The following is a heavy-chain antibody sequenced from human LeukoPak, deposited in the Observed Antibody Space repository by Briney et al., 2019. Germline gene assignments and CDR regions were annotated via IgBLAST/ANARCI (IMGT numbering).Heavy chain of an antibody. Sequence: GGSLRLSCAASGFTFSSYAMSWVRQAPGKGLEWVSAIRGSGGSTYYADSVKGRFTISRDHSKNPLYLQMNSLRAEDTAVYHCAKSLTGSSTSARFDPWGQGTLVTVSS. V-gene: IGHV3-23*01. CDR3: AKSLTGSSTSARFDP. CDR2: IRGSGGST. CDR1: GFTFSSYA. J-gene: IGHJ5*02. D-gene: IGHD2-2*01.